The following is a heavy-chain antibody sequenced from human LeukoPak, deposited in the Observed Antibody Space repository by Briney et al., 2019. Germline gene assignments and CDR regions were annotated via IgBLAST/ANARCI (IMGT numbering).Heavy chain of an antibody. CDR2: IYSGGST. J-gene: IGHJ4*02. Sequence: PGGSLRLSCAASGFTVSSNYMSWVRQAPGKGLEWVSVIYSGGSTYYADSVKGRFTISRDNSKNTLYLQVNSLRAEDTAVYYCARDRAQNSYGTFDYWGQGTLVTVSS. CDR3: ARDRAQNSYGTFDY. D-gene: IGHD3-10*01. V-gene: IGHV3-53*01. CDR1: GFTVSSNY.